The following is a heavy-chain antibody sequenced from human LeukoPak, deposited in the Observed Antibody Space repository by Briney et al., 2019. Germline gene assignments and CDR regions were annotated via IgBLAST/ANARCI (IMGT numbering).Heavy chain of an antibody. J-gene: IGHJ3*02. V-gene: IGHV3-48*01. D-gene: IGHD5-12*01. CDR2: ISGSSTTI. CDR1: GFTFSYYT. CDR3: AKPSGYDSNAFDI. Sequence: PGGPLRLPFAVWGFTFSYYTMKGGRRAPGKGREGVSYISGSSTTIYYADSVTGRFTISRDNGKNSLYLQMNSPRAEDTAIYYCAKPSGYDSNAFDIWGQGTMVTVSS.